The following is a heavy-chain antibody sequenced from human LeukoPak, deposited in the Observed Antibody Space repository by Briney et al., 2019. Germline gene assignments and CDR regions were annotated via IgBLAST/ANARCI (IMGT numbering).Heavy chain of an antibody. J-gene: IGHJ6*03. CDR2: ISYDGSNK. CDR3: GKGYCDRMSCPNPNWYYYMDV. V-gene: IGHV3-30*18. Sequence: PGGSLRLSCAASGFTFSSYGMHWVRQAPGKGLEWVAVISYDGSNKYYADSVKGRFTISRDNSKNTLYLQMSNLRVEETAIYYCGKGYCDRMSCPNPNWYYYMDVWGKGTTVVISS. CDR1: GFTFSSYG. D-gene: IGHD1-1*01.